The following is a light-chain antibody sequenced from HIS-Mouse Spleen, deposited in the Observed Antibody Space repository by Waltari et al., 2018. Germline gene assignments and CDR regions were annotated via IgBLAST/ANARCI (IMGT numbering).Light chain of an antibody. CDR3: QVWDSSSDHHVV. Sequence: SYVLTQPPSVSVAPGKTARITCGGNNIGSKSVHWYQQKPGQAPVLVVYDDSDRPSGIPGRFSGSNSGNTATLTIGRVEAGDEADYYCQVWDSSSDHHVVFGGGTKLTVL. CDR1: NIGSKS. CDR2: DDS. J-gene: IGLJ2*01. V-gene: IGLV3-21*03.